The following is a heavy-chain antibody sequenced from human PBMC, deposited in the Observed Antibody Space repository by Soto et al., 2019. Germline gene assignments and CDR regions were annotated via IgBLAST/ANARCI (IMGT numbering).Heavy chain of an antibody. CDR3: ARGPLRNWFDP. Sequence: SCKASGYTFTSYAMHWVRQAPGQRLEWMGWINAGNGNTKYSQKFQGRVTITKNTSASTAYMELSSLRSEDTAVYYCARGPLRNWFDPWGQGTLVTVS. CDR1: GYTFTSYA. D-gene: IGHD5-12*01. CDR2: INAGNGNT. J-gene: IGHJ5*02. V-gene: IGHV1-3*01.